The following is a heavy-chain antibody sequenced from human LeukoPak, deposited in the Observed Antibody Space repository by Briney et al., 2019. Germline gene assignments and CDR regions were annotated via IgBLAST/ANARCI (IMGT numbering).Heavy chain of an antibody. CDR1: GFTFSTYT. D-gene: IGHD3-9*01. CDR3: ARELVPDY. J-gene: IGHJ4*02. V-gene: IGHV3-21*01. CDR2: ISGSSSYK. Sequence: GGSLRLSCAASGFTFSTYTMNWVRQAPGKGLEWVSSISGSSSYKYYADSVKGRFTISRDNAKNSLYLQMNSLRAEDTAVYYCARELVPDYWGQGTLVTVSS.